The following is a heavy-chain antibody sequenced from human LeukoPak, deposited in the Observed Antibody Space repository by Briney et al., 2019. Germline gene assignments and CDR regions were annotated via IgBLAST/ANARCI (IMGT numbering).Heavy chain of an antibody. D-gene: IGHD3-22*01. J-gene: IGHJ4*02. CDR1: GFTFSGYA. CDR2: ISGSGGST. CDR3: AKDLGDSSGYYYFDY. Sequence: GGSLRLSCAASGFTFSGYATSWVRQAPGKGLEWVSAISGSGGSTYYADSVKGRFTISRDNSKNTLYLQMNSLRAEDTAVYYCAKDLGDSSGYYYFDYWGQGTLVTVSS. V-gene: IGHV3-23*01.